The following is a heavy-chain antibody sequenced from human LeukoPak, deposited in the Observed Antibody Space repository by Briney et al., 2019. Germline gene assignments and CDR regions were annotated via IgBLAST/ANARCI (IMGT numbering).Heavy chain of an antibody. CDR1: GGSISSYY. J-gene: IGHJ6*02. CDR2: IYYSGST. V-gene: IGHV4-59*01. Sequence: SETLSLTCTVSGGSISSYYWSWIRQPPGKGLEWIGYIYYSGSTNYNPSLKSRVTISVDTSKNQFSLKLSSVTAADTAVYYCARLDGDPPPGYYYGMDVWGQGTTVTVSS. D-gene: IGHD4-17*01. CDR3: ARLDGDPPPGYYYGMDV.